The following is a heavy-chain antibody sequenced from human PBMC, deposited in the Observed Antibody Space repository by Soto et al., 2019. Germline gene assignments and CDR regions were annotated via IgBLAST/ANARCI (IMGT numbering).Heavy chain of an antibody. CDR3: ARGFSGYDAFDI. CDR1: GGSFSGYY. J-gene: IGHJ3*02. CDR2: INHSGST. D-gene: IGHD3-22*01. V-gene: IGHV4-34*01. Sequence: SETLSLTCAVYGGSFSGYYWSWIRQPPGKGLEWIGEINHSGSTNYNPSLKSRVTISVDTSKNQFSRKLSSVTAADTAVYYCARGFSGYDAFDIWGQGTMVTVSS.